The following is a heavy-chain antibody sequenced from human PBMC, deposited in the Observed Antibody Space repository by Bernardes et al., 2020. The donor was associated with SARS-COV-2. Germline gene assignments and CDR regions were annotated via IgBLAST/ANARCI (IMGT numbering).Heavy chain of an antibody. CDR2: ISTSSSYI. Sequence: WESLRLSCAASGFTFSSYTMNWVRQAPGKGLEWISSISTSSSYISYSDSVRGRFTISRDNAKNSESLQMNSLRAEDTAVYYCARVDFSNLYYFDYWGQGTPVTVSS. D-gene: IGHD4-4*01. CDR3: ARVDFSNLYYFDY. CDR1: GFTFSSYT. V-gene: IGHV3-21*06. J-gene: IGHJ4*02.